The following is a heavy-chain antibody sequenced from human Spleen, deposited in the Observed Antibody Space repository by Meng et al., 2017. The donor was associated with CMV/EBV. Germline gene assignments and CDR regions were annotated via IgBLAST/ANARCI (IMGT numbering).Heavy chain of an antibody. CDR3: ARVAPAAIAFDY. CDR1: GFTFINYE. V-gene: IGHV3-48*03. D-gene: IGHD2-2*02. CDR2: IGSGGRTI. Sequence: GESLKISCAASGFTFINYEMHWVRQAPGKGLEWVSYIGSGGRTIYYADSVKGRFTNSRDNAKNSLYLQMNSLRAEDTAIYYCARVAPAAIAFDYWGQGTRVTVSS. J-gene: IGHJ4*02.